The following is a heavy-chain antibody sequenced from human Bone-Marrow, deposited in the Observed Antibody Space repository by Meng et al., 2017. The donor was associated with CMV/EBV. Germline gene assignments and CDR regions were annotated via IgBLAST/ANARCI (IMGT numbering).Heavy chain of an antibody. CDR3: AKDKVSYDFWSGYYSFDY. Sequence: FTFDDYAMHWVRQAPGKGLEWVSLISWDGGSTYYADSVKGRFTISRDNSKNSLYLQMNSLRAEDTALYYCAKDKVSYDFWSGYYSFDYWGQGTLVTVSS. V-gene: IGHV3-43D*03. CDR1: FTFDDYA. D-gene: IGHD3-3*01. J-gene: IGHJ4*02. CDR2: ISWDGGST.